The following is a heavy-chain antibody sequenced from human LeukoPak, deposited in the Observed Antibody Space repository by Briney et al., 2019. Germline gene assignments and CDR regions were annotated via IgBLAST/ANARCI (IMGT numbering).Heavy chain of an antibody. CDR3: ARDPNPSSSWPDY. CDR1: GFTFSSYW. Sequence: GGSLRLSCAASGFTFSSYWMHWVRQAPGKGLVWVSRINRDGSSISYADSVKGRFTVSRDNAKNTLYLQMNSLRAEDTAVYYCARDPNPSSSWPDYWGQGTLVTVSS. V-gene: IGHV3-74*01. CDR2: INRDGSSI. D-gene: IGHD6-13*01. J-gene: IGHJ4*02.